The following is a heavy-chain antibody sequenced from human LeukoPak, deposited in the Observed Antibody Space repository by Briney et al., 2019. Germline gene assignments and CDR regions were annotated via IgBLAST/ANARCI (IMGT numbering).Heavy chain of an antibody. CDR2: IYSGGST. CDR3: ARDSGLLRFDP. J-gene: IGHJ5*02. Sequence: PGGSLRLSCAASGFTFSSNYMSWVRQAPGKGLEWVSVIYSGGSTYYADSVKGRFTISRDNSKNTLYLQMNSLRAEDTAVYYCARDSGLLRFDPWGQGTLVTVSS. CDR1: GFTFSSNY. D-gene: IGHD2-21*01. V-gene: IGHV3-66*01.